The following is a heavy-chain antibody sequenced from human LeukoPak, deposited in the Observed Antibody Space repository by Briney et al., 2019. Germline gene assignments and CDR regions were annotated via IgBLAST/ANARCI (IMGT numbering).Heavy chain of an antibody. V-gene: IGHV4-39*01. D-gene: IGHD1-26*01. CDR2: IYYSGST. Sequence: PSETLSLTCTASGGSISSSSYYWGWIRQPPGKGLEWIGSIYYSGSTYYNPSLKSRVTISVDTSKNQFSLKLSSVTAADTAVYYCNIVGATTGTDWGQGTLVTVSS. CDR3: NIVGATTGTD. J-gene: IGHJ4*02. CDR1: GGSISSSSYY.